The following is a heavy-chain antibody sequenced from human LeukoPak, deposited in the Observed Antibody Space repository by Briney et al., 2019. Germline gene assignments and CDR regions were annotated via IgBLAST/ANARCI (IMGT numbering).Heavy chain of an antibody. V-gene: IGHV1-2*06. CDR3: ASYYYDSSGYYYLYFQH. Sequence: ASVKVSCKASGYTFTSYGITWVRQAPGQGLEWMGRINPNSGGTNYAQKFQGRVTMTRDTSISTAYMELSRLRSDDTAVYYCASYYYDSSGYYYLYFQHWGQGTLVTVSS. CDR2: INPNSGGT. J-gene: IGHJ1*01. D-gene: IGHD3-22*01. CDR1: GYTFTSYG.